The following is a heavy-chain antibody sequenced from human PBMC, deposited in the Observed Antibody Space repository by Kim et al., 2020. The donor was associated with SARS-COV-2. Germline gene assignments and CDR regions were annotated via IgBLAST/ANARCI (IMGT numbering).Heavy chain of an antibody. CDR1: GFTFRSYS. D-gene: IGHD2-15*01. CDR3: ARGPPPLATFTP. CDR2: ISTSGSYV. V-gene: IGHV3-21*01. J-gene: IGHJ1*01. Sequence: GGSLRLSCEGSGFTFRSYSMNWVRQAPGKGLEWVSFISTSGSYVYYADSVKGRFTISRDNVRNSLYLEMKSLRGEDTAIYFCARGPPPLATFTPWGRG.